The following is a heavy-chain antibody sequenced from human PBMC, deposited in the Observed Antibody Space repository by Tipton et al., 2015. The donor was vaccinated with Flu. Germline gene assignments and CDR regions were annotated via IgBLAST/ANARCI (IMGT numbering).Heavy chain of an antibody. D-gene: IGHD2-21*01. Sequence: TLSLTCTVSSGSIRSTNYFCAWIRQPPGKGLEWIGTIYYGGTTYYNPSLKSRVTISVDTSKNQFSLRLSSVTAADTAVYYCARHKVVFAITPGNWFDPWGQGTPVTVSS. CDR1: SGSIRSTNYF. J-gene: IGHJ5*02. CDR3: ARHKVVFAITPGNWFDP. V-gene: IGHV4-39*01. CDR2: IYYGGTT.